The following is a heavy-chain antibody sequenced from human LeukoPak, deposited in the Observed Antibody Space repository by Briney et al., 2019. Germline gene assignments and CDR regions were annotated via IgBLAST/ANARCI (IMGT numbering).Heavy chain of an antibody. CDR1: GFTFSRSG. Sequence: GGSLRLSCAASGFTFSRSGMSWFRQAPGKGLEWVSAISGSGGRTYYADSVGGRFAISRDNSRNTLYLQMNNLRAEDTAIYFCARDKGRITIAATKDAFDVWVQGTTVTVRS. CDR2: ISGSGGRT. V-gene: IGHV3-23*01. J-gene: IGHJ3*01. D-gene: IGHD6-6*01. CDR3: ARDKGRITIAATKDAFDV.